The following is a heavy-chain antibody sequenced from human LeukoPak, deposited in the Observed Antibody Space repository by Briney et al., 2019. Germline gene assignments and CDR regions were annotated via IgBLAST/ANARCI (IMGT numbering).Heavy chain of an antibody. J-gene: IGHJ4*02. CDR2: IHHTGST. V-gene: IGHV4-38-2*02. CDR1: GYSISSGYY. CDR3: ARDPAPYDILTGYSILFDY. Sequence: SETLSLTCSVSGYSISSGYYWGWIRQPPGKGLEWIGNIHHTGSTYYNPSLKSRVTISLDTSKNQFSLNLSSVTAADTAVYYCARDPAPYDILTGYSILFDYWGQGTLVTVSS. D-gene: IGHD3-9*01.